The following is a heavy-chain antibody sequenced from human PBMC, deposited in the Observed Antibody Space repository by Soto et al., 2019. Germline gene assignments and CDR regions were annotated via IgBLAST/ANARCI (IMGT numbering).Heavy chain of an antibody. CDR1: GGSFSGYY. J-gene: IGHJ5*02. CDR3: ARAGKGYYYGSGSYFP. Sequence: QVQLQQWGAGLLKPSETLSLTCAVYGGSFSGYYWSWIRQPPGKGLEWIGEINHSGSTNYNPSLKSRVTISVDTSKNQFSRKRSAVTAADTAVYYCARAGKGYYYGSGSYFPWGQGTLVTVSS. V-gene: IGHV4-34*01. CDR2: INHSGST. D-gene: IGHD3-10*01.